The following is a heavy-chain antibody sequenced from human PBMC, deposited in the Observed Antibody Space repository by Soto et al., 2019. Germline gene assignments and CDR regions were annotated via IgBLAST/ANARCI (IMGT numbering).Heavy chain of an antibody. D-gene: IGHD5-18*01. CDR1: GGVFSSFS. CDR2: LIPIFGSP. Sequence: QVQLVQSGAEVRKPGSSVRVSCKTFGGVFSSFSISWVRQAPGQGLEWMGGLIPIFGSPNYSQMFQDRVTITAAHSTPAVFMDLTSLRSQDTAVYYCARGRGNSAMVTTFDFWGQGTRISVSS. V-gene: IGHV1-69*01. CDR3: ARGRGNSAMVTTFDF. J-gene: IGHJ4*02.